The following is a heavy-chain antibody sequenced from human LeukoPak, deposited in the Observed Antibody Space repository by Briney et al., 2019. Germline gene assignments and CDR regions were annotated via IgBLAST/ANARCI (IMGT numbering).Heavy chain of an antibody. Sequence: SETLSLTCTVSGGSISSSSYYWGWIRQPPGKGLEWIWSMYYSGSTYYNPSLKSRVTISVDTSKNQFSLDLTSVTASDTAAYYCARHSGSYLKSALHIWGQGTMVTVSS. CDR3: ARHSGSYLKSALHI. J-gene: IGHJ3*02. CDR1: GGSISSSSYY. CDR2: MYYSGST. V-gene: IGHV4-39*01. D-gene: IGHD1-26*01.